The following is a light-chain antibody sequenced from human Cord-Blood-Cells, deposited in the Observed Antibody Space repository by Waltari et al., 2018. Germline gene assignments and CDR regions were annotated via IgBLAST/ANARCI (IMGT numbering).Light chain of an antibody. Sequence: DIQMTQSPSSLSASVGDRVTITCRASQSISSYLTWYQQKPGKAPKLLSYAASSLQRWVPARFSGCGSGTDVTPTISSLQPEDFATYYCQQSYSTPPEVTVGPGTKVYIK. CDR2: AAS. V-gene: IGKV1-39*01. CDR1: QSISSY. J-gene: IGKJ3*01. CDR3: QQSYSTPPEVT.